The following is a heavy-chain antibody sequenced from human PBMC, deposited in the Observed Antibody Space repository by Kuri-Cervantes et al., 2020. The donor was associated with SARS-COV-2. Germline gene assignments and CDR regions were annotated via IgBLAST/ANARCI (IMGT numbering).Heavy chain of an antibody. D-gene: IGHD3-9*01. CDR2: IYTSGST. CDR1: GGSISSYY. Sequence: ESLKISCTVSGGSISSYYWSWIRQPAGKGLEWIGRIYTSGSTNYNPSLKSRVTMSVDTSKNQLSLKLSSVTAADTAVYYCARDTYYDILTGYSPLGFDPWGQGTLVTVSS. V-gene: IGHV4-4*07. J-gene: IGHJ5*02. CDR3: ARDTYYDILTGYSPLGFDP.